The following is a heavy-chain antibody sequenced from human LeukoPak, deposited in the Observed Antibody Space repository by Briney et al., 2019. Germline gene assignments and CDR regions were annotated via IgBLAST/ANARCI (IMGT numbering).Heavy chain of an antibody. CDR2: IYYSGST. CDR3: ASPGIAAASFDY. V-gene: IGHV4-39*01. D-gene: IGHD6-13*01. J-gene: IGHJ4*02. Sequence: SETLSLTCTVSGGSISSSSYYWGWIRQPPGKGPEWIGSIYYSGSTYYNPSLKSRVTISVDTSKNQFSLKLSSVTAADTAVYYCASPGIAAASFDYWGQGTLVTVSS. CDR1: GGSISSSSYY.